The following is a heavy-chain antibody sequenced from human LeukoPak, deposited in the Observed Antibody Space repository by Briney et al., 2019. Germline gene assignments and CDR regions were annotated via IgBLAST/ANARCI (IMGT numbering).Heavy chain of an antibody. V-gene: IGHV4-59*08. CDR3: ARHDNIEVAGVIGYGMDV. Sequence: SETLSLTCTVSGGSITPYYWSWIRQLPGKGLEWIAYINHGGDTNYTPPLKSRVTISLDAPKNQVSLKLRSVTAADTAVYYCARHDNIEVAGVIGYGMDVWGQGTTVTVSS. J-gene: IGHJ6*02. CDR1: GGSITPYY. D-gene: IGHD2-2*01. CDR2: INHGGDT.